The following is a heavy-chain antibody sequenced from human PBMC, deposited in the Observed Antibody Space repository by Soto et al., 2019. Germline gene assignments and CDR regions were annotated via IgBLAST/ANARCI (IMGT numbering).Heavy chain of an antibody. CDR3: ARDEVGFYYDSSGYYYAPEY. CDR2: ISGSGGST. J-gene: IGHJ4*02. Sequence: PGGSLRLSCAASGFTFSSYAMSWVRQAPGKGLEWVSAISGSGGSTYYADSVKGRFTISRDNSKNTLYLQMNSLRAEDTAVYYCARDEVGFYYDSSGYYYAPEYWGQGTLVTVSS. V-gene: IGHV3-23*01. CDR1: GFTFSSYA. D-gene: IGHD3-22*01.